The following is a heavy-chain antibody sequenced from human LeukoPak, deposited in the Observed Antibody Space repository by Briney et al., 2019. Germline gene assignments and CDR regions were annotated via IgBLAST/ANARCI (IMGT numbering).Heavy chain of an antibody. CDR3: ARDLPSTVLDY. Sequence: PGGSLRLSCAASGFTFSSYWMSWVRQAPGKGLEWVANIKQDGGEKYYVDSVKGRFTISRDNAKNSLYLQMNSLRAGDTAVYYCARDLPSTVLDYWGQGTLVTVSS. J-gene: IGHJ4*02. V-gene: IGHV3-7*01. CDR1: GFTFSSYW. D-gene: IGHD4-17*01. CDR2: IKQDGGEK.